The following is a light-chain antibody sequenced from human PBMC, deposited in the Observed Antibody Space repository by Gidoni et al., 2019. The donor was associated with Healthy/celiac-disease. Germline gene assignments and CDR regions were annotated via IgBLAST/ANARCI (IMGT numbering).Light chain of an antibody. Sequence: DIQMTQSPSSLSASVGDRVTITCRASPSSSSYLTWYQQKPGKAPKLLIYAASSLQSGVPSRFSGSGSGTDFTLTISSLQPEDFATYYCQQSDSTLITFGQGTRLEIK. CDR2: AAS. CDR3: QQSDSTLIT. J-gene: IGKJ5*01. V-gene: IGKV1-39*01. CDR1: PSSSSY.